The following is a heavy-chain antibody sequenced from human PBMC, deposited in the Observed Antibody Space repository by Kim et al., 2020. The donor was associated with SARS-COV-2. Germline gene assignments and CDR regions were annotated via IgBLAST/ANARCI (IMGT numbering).Heavy chain of an antibody. CDR2: ISWNSGSI. CDR1: GFTFGDYA. V-gene: IGHV3-9*01. CDR3: AKDGSGLVGATDY. J-gene: IGHJ4*02. Sequence: GGSLRLSCAASGFTFGDYAMHWVRQAPGKGLEWVAGISWNSGSIGYADSVKGRFTISRDNAKNSLYLQMNSLRAEDTALYYCAKDGSGLVGATDYWGQGTLVTVSS. D-gene: IGHD1-26*01.